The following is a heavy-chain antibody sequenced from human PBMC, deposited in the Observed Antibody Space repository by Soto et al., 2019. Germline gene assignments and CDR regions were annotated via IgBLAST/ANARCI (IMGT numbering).Heavy chain of an antibody. V-gene: IGHV1-69*01. D-gene: IGHD3-10*01. CDR2: TIPIFDTP. CDR3: ARDREDGSGKKYNWFDS. CDR1: GGTFGYLG. J-gene: IGHJ5*01. Sequence: QLVQSGAEVKKAGSSVKISCKASGGTFGYLGISWLRQAPGQGLEWMGGTIPIFDTPHYAEKFRDRVTITADATTTAYLELTSLTSADTATYYCARDREDGSGKKYNWFDSWGQGTLVTVSS.